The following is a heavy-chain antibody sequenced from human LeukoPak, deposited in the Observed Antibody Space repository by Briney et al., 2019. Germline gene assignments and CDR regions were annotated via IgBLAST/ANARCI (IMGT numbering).Heavy chain of an antibody. V-gene: IGHV4-4*07. CDR2: IYNSGRT. CDR1: GGSISSYY. D-gene: IGHD1-26*01. Sequence: SETLSLTCTVSGGSISSYYWSWIRQPAGKGLEWIGRIYNSGRTNYNPSLKSRVTISVDTSKNQFSLKLSSVTAADTAVYYCASSYSGSYHYFDYWGQGTLVTVSS. CDR3: ASSYSGSYHYFDY. J-gene: IGHJ4*02.